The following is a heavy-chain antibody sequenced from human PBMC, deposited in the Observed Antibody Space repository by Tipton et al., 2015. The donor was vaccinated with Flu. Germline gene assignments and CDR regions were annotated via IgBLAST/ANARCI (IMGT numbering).Heavy chain of an antibody. CDR2: IYYSGST. Sequence: TLSLTCTVSGGSISGSSYYWGWIRQPPGKGLEWIGSIYYSGSTYYNPSLKSRVTISVDTSKNQFSLKLSSVTAADTAVYYCARGGAADGFYYYYGMDVWGQGTMVTVSS. CDR1: GGSISGSSYY. CDR3: ARGGAADGFYYYYGMDV. J-gene: IGHJ6*02. D-gene: IGHD6-13*01. V-gene: IGHV4-39*07.